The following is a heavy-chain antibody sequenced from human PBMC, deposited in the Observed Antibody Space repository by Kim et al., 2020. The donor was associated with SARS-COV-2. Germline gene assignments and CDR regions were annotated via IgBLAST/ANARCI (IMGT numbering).Heavy chain of an antibody. CDR3: AKDRGQLLGYYYYGMDV. CDR2: ISVDGGST. CDR1: GFTFDDYA. V-gene: IGHV3-43*02. Sequence: GGSLRLSCAASGFTFDDYAMHWVRQAPGKGLELVSLISVDGGSTYYADSVKYRFTISRDNSKNSLYLQMNSLRTEDTALYYCAKDRGQLLGYYYYGMDVWGQGTTLTVSS. D-gene: IGHD6-19*01. J-gene: IGHJ6*02.